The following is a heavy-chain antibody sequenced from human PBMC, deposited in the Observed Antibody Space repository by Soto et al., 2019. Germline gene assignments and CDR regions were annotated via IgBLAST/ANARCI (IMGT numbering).Heavy chain of an antibody. CDR1: GFTFSSYA. J-gene: IGHJ4*02. CDR3: AGSSRVRYYYDSNPGFDY. D-gene: IGHD3-22*01. Sequence: GGSLRLSCAASGFTFSSYAMSWVRQAPGKGLEWVSASSGSGGSTDYADSVKGRFTISRDNSKNTLYLQMNSLRAEDTAVYYCAGSSRVRYYYDSNPGFDYWGQGTLVTVSS. V-gene: IGHV3-23*01. CDR2: SSGSGGST.